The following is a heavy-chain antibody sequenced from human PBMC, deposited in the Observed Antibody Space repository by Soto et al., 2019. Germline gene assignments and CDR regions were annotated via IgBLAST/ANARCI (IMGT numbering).Heavy chain of an antibody. CDR1: GGSISSGDYY. CDR3: ARVRRYYDSSGYYYFSNFHY. J-gene: IGHJ4*02. Sequence: QVQLQESGPGLVKPSQTLSLTCTVSGGSISSGDYYWSWIRQPPGKGLEWIGNIYYSGSTYYNPSXXXRVTISLDTSXXQXSXXLTSVTAADTAVYYCARVRRYYDSSGYYYFSNFHYWGQGTLVTVSS. CDR2: IYYSGST. D-gene: IGHD3-22*01. V-gene: IGHV4-30-4*01.